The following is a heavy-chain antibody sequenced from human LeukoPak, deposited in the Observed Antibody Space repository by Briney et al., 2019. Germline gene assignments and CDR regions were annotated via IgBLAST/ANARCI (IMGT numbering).Heavy chain of an antibody. Sequence: SETLSLTCTVSGGSISSSSYYWGWIRQPPGKGLEWIGLIYYSGSTYYNPSLKSRVTISVDPSKNQFSLKLSSVTAADTAVYYCARHSGYSYGYAYYYYYMDVWGKGTTVTVSS. V-gene: IGHV4-39*01. CDR2: IYYSGST. J-gene: IGHJ6*03. CDR1: GGSISSSSYY. CDR3: ARHSGYSYGYAYYYYYMDV. D-gene: IGHD5-18*01.